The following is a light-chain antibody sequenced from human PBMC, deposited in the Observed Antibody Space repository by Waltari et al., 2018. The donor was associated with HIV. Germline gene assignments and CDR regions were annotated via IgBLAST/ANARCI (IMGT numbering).Light chain of an antibody. J-gene: IGKJ5*01. CDR2: AAS. CDR1: QGIGND. Sequence: DIQMTQSPSSLSASVGDRVTITCRASQGIGNDLGWFQQKPGKAPKRLIYAASSLQSGVPSRFSGSGSGTDFTLSISSLQPEDFATYYCLQLHPYPITFGQGTRLEIK. CDR3: LQLHPYPIT. V-gene: IGKV1-17*01.